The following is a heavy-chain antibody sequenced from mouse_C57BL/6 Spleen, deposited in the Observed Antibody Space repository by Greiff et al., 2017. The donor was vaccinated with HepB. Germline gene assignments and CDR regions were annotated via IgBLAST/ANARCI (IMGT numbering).Heavy chain of an antibody. D-gene: IGHD4-1*01. CDR2: ISSGSSTI. CDR1: GFTFSDYG. J-gene: IGHJ2*01. Sequence: EVKVEESGGGLVKPGGSLKLSCAASGFTFSDYGMHWVRQAPEKGLEWVAYISSGSSTIYYADTVKGRFTISRDNAKNTLFLQMTSLRSEDTAMYYCAILGRGYFDYWGQGTTLTVSS. V-gene: IGHV5-17*01. CDR3: AILGRGYFDY.